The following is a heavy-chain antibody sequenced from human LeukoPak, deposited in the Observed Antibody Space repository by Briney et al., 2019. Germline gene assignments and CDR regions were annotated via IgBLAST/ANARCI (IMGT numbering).Heavy chain of an antibody. D-gene: IGHD6-6*01. CDR3: AREAARPYYYYYMDV. V-gene: IGHV3-30-3*01. Sequence: PGGSLRLSCAASGFTFSSYAMHWVRQAPGKGLEWVAVISYDGSNKYYADSVKGRFTISRDNSKNTLYLQMNSLRAEDTAVYYCAREAARPYYYYYMDVWGKGTTVTVSS. CDR1: GFTFSSYA. J-gene: IGHJ6*03. CDR2: ISYDGSNK.